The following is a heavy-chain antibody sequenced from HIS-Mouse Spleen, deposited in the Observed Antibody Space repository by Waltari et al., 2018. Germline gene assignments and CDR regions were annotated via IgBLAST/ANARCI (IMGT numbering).Heavy chain of an antibody. D-gene: IGHD6-6*01. CDR1: GYTCTSYD. CDR3: ARGAPYSSSSGWFDP. Sequence: QVQLVQSGAEVKKPGASVKVSCKASGYTCTSYDINWVRQATGQGLEWMGRMNPTSGNTGYAQKFQGRVTMTRYTSISTAYMELSSLRSEDTAVYYCARGAPYSSSSGWFDPWGQGTLVTVSS. J-gene: IGHJ5*02. CDR2: MNPTSGNT. V-gene: IGHV1-8*01.